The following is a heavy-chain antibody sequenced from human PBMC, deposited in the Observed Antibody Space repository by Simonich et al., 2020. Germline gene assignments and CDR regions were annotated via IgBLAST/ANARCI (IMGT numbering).Heavy chain of an antibody. Sequence: EVQLVESGGGLVQPGGSLRLSCAASGFTFSSYWMHWVRQAPGKGRGGVSGIKRDGSSPSYRDSVKGRFTISRNNAKNTLYLQMNSLRAEDTAVYYCARDYSNYDAFDIWGQGTMVTVSS. D-gene: IGHD4-4*01. J-gene: IGHJ3*02. CDR2: IKRDGSSP. V-gene: IGHV3-74*01. CDR3: ARDYSNYDAFDI. CDR1: GFTFSSYW.